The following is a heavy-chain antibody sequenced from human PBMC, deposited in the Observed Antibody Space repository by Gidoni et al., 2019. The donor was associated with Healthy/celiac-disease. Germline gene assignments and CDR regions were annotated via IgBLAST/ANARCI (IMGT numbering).Heavy chain of an antibody. Sequence: EVQLVDSGGGLVQPGWSLRLFCAAPGFTFSRSDMHWVRQATGKGLEWVSAIGTAGDTYYPGAVKGRFTIYRENAKNSLYLQMNSLRAGDTAVYYCARGGSGYCSSTSCYTGGWFDPWGQGTLVTVSS. CDR2: IGTAGDT. V-gene: IGHV3-13*01. D-gene: IGHD2-2*02. CDR1: GFTFSRSD. CDR3: ARGGSGYCSSTSCYTGGWFDP. J-gene: IGHJ5*02.